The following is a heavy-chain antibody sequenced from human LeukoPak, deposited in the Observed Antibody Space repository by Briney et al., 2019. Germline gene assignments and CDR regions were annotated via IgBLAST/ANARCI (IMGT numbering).Heavy chain of an antibody. CDR3: ARVDTATHDAFDI. CDR1: GGTFSSYA. J-gene: IGHJ3*02. V-gene: IGHV1-69*13. Sequence: SVKVSCKASGGTFSSYAISWVRQAPGQGLEWMGGIIPIFGTANYAQKFQGRVTITADESTSTAYMELSSLRSEDTAVYYCARVDTATHDAFDIWGQGTMVTVSS. CDR2: IIPIFGTA. D-gene: IGHD5-18*01.